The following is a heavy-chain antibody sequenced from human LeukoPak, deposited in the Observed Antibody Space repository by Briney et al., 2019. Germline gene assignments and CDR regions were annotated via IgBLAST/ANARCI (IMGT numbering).Heavy chain of an antibody. CDR1: GDSVSSNSAA. Sequence: SQTLSLTCALSGDSVSSNSAAWNWIRQSPSRGLEWLGRTYYRSKWYNDYAVSVKSRITINPDRSKNQFSLQLNSVTPEDTAVYYCARDPPPAYYYGSGSYPIADDAFDIWGQGTMVTVSS. CDR2: TYYRSKWYN. J-gene: IGHJ3*02. CDR3: ARDPPPAYYYGSGSYPIADDAFDI. D-gene: IGHD3-10*01. V-gene: IGHV6-1*01.